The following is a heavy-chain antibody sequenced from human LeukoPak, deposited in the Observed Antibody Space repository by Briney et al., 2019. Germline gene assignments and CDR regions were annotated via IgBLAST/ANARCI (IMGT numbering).Heavy chain of an antibody. CDR3: ARDACSTTICQAGGNWFDP. V-gene: IGHV1-46*01. D-gene: IGHD2-2*01. J-gene: IGHJ5*02. CDR1: GYTFTSYY. CDR2: INPSGGST. Sequence: ASVKVSCKASGYTFTSYYMHWVRHAPGQGLEWMGIINPSGGSTSYAQKFQGRVTMTRDTSTSTVYMELSSLRSEDTAVYFCARDACSTTICQAGGNWFDPWGQGTLVTVSS.